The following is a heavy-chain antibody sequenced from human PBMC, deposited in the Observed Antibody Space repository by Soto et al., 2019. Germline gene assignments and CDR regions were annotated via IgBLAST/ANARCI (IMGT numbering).Heavy chain of an antibody. Sequence: QLQLQESGPGLVKPSETLSLTCIVSGGSISSDYWGWIRQPPGKGLEWIANVYYSGTPYYNPSLKRRGPIFVDXXKXRXXLERTSVTAADTAIYYCAKTRHDILTVYYPDSCDIWGQGTMVTVAS. J-gene: IGHJ3*02. V-gene: IGHV4-39*02. CDR3: AKTRHDILTVYYPDSCDI. D-gene: IGHD3-9*01. CDR2: VYYSGTP. CDR1: GGSISSDY.